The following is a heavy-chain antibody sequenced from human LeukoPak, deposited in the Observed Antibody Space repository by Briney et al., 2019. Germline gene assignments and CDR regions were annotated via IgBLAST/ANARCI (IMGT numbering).Heavy chain of an antibody. J-gene: IGHJ6*02. Sequence: LSGGSLRLSCAASGFTFSAYAMSWVRQAPGKGLDWVSAISDSGAMTHYADSVKGRFSISRDNSKNTLYLQMNSLRAEDTAVYYCAKGCPACPRPYYGMDVWGQGTTVTVSS. D-gene: IGHD5/OR15-5a*01. CDR2: ISDSGAMT. V-gene: IGHV3-23*01. CDR1: GFTFSAYA. CDR3: AKGCPACPRPYYGMDV.